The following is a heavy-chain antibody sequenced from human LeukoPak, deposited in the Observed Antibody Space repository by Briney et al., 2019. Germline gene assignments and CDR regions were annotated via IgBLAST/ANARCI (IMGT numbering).Heavy chain of an antibody. CDR3: ARRQPNDAFDI. D-gene: IGHD6-13*01. CDR2: IYHSGST. CDR1: GGSISSSNW. Sequence: SGTLSLTCAVSGGSISSSNWWSWVRQPPGKGLEWIGEIYHSGSTNYNPSLKSRVTISVDTSKNQFSLKLSSVTAADTAVYYCARRQPNDAFDIWGQGTMVTVSS. V-gene: IGHV4-4*02. J-gene: IGHJ3*02.